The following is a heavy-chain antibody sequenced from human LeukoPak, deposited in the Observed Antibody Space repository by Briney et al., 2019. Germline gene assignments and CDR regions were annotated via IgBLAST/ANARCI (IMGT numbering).Heavy chain of an antibody. J-gene: IGHJ4*02. D-gene: IGHD2-21*02. CDR1: GYRFISNY. CDR3: ASEGSYCVGGDCYSFDF. CDR2: MHPGNGNT. Sequence: GASVKVSCKASGYRFISNYIQWVRQAPGLGPEWMGWMHPGNGNTRYAEKFQGRVTMTRDTSINTADMDLSSLRDDDTAGYYCASEGSYCVGGDCYSFDFWGQGALITVSS. V-gene: IGHV1-2*02.